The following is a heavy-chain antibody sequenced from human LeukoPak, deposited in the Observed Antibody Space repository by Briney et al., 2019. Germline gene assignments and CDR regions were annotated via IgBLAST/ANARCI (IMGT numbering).Heavy chain of an antibody. CDR2: INHSGST. CDR1: GGSFSGYY. D-gene: IGHD5-12*01. J-gene: IGHJ6*03. Sequence: PSETLSLTCAVYGGSFSGYYWSWIRQPPGKGLEWIGEINHSGSTNYNPSLKSLVTISVDTSKNQFSLKLSSVTAADTAVYYCAREIVATMWGYYYYYYYMDVWGKGTTVTVSS. V-gene: IGHV4-34*01. CDR3: AREIVATMWGYYYYYYYMDV.